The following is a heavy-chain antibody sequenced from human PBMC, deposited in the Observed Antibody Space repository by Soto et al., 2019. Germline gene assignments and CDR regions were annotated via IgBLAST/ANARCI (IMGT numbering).Heavy chain of an antibody. V-gene: IGHV1-18*01. CDR1: GYTFTSYG. CDR2: ISAYNGNT. CDR3: ARDRITMVRGVMRYGGVDP. Sequence: QVQLVQSGAEVKKPGASVKVSCKASGYTFTSYGISWVRQAPGQGLEWMGWISAYNGNTNYAQKLQGRVTMTTDTSTSTAYMELRSLRPDDTAVYYCARDRITMVRGVMRYGGVDPWGQGTLVTVSS. J-gene: IGHJ5*02. D-gene: IGHD3-10*01.